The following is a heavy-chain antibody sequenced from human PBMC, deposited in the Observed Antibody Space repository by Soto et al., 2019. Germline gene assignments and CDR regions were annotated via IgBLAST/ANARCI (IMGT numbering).Heavy chain of an antibody. D-gene: IGHD3-22*01. J-gene: IGHJ4*02. CDR2: IKSKTDGGTT. Sequence: KPGGSLRLSCAASGFTFSNAWMSWVRQAPGKGLEWVGRIKSKTDGGTTDYAAPVKGRFTISRDDSKNTLYLQMNSLKTEDTAVYYCTTVSEVTMIVVVIPPYWGQGTLVTVSS. V-gene: IGHV3-15*01. CDR3: TTVSEVTMIVVVIPPY. CDR1: GFTFSNAW.